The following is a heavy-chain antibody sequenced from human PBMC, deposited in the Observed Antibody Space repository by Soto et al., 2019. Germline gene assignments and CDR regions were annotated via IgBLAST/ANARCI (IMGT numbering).Heavy chain of an antibody. J-gene: IGHJ3*02. D-gene: IGHD4-17*01. V-gene: IGHV3-33*01. CDR3: TYGDDAFDI. Sequence: ESGGGVVQPGRSLRLSCAASGFTFSSYGMHWVRQAPGKGLEWVAVIWYDGSNKYYADSVKGRFTISRDNSKNTLYLQMNSLRAEDTAVYYCTYGDDAFDIWGQGTMVTVSS. CDR1: GFTFSSYG. CDR2: IWYDGSNK.